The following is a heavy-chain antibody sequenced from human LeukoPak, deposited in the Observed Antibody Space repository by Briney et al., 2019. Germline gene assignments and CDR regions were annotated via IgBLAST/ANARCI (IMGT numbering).Heavy chain of an antibody. CDR2: ISGSGGST. D-gene: IGHD2-8*01. CDR3: AKDRSCTNDICHGDFDY. Sequence: GGSLRLSCAASGFTFSSYAASWVRQAPGKGLEWVSSISGSGGSTYSADSVKGRFTISRDNSKNTLYLQMNSLRAEDTALYYCAKDRSCTNDICHGDFDYWGQGTLVTVSS. J-gene: IGHJ4*02. CDR1: GFTFSSYA. V-gene: IGHV3-23*01.